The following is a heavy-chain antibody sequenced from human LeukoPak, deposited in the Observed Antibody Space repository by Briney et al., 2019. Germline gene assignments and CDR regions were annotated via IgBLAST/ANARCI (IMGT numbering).Heavy chain of an antibody. V-gene: IGHV3-48*01. D-gene: IGHD2-15*01. CDR1: GFSFSSYN. CDR3: AISSSYNYFDY. J-gene: IGHJ4*02. CDR2: ISRGSTTI. Sequence: PGGSLRLSCTASGFSFSSYNINWVRQAPGKELEWVSYISRGSTTIYYADSLKGRFTISRDNAKNSLYLEMNSLRAEDTAVYYCAISSSYNYFDYWGQGTLVTVSS.